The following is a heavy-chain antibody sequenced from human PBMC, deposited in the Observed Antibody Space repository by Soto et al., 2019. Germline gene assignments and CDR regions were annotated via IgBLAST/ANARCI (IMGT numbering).Heavy chain of an antibody. CDR1: GFTFSSYA. J-gene: IGHJ6*02. V-gene: IGHV3-30-3*01. CDR2: ISYDGGNK. D-gene: IGHD2-2*01. CDR3: ARLGYCSSTSCPEDHYYYYYGMDV. Sequence: GGSLRLSCAASGFTFSSYAMHWVRQAPGKGLEWVAVISYDGGNKYYADSVKGRFTISRDNSKNTLYLQMNSLRAEDTAVYYCARLGYCSSTSCPEDHYYYYYGMDVWGQGTTVTVSS.